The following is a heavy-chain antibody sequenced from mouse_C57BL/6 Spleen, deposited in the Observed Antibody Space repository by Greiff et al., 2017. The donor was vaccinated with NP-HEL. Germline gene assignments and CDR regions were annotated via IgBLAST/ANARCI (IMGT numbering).Heavy chain of an antibody. Sequence: EVQLQESGPGLVKPSQSLSLTCSVTGYSITSGYYWNWIRQFPGNKLEWMGYISYDGSNNYNPSLKNRISITRDTSKNQFFLKLNSVTTEDTAIYYCARESLDWYFDVWGTGTTVTVSS. CDR3: ARESLDWYFDV. CDR1: GYSITSGYY. V-gene: IGHV3-6*01. J-gene: IGHJ1*03. CDR2: ISYDGSN.